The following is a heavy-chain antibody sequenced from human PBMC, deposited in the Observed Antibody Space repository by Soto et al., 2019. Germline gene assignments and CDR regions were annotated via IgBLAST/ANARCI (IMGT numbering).Heavy chain of an antibody. CDR2: INAGNGNT. Sequence: WAAVKVSCKAFGYTFTAYNIHWVRQAPGQGLEWMGWINAGNGNTRSSRKFQGRVIITRDTSATTAYLEVDSLRSEDTAIYYCARVAPSGGAVPRFDPWGQGTLVTVSS. V-gene: IGHV1-3*01. D-gene: IGHD4-17*01. J-gene: IGHJ5*02. CDR3: ARVAPSGGAVPRFDP. CDR1: GYTFTAYN.